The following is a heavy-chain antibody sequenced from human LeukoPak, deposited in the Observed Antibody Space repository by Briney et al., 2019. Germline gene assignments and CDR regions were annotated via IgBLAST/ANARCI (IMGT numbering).Heavy chain of an antibody. Sequence: GGSLRLSCAASGFTFSSYWMSWVRQAPGKGLEWVANIKQDGSEKYYVDSVKGRFTISRDNAKNTLYLQMNSLRAEDTAVYYCAKMSELRFLEWSIDYWGQGTLVTVSS. D-gene: IGHD3-3*01. CDR2: IKQDGSEK. V-gene: IGHV3-7*01. CDR1: GFTFSSYW. J-gene: IGHJ4*02. CDR3: AKMSELRFLEWSIDY.